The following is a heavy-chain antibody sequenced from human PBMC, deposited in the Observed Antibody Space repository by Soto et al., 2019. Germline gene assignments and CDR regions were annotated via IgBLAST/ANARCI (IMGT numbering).Heavy chain of an antibody. V-gene: IGHV4-34*01. CDR2: INHSGST. CDR1: GGSFSGYY. D-gene: IGHD5-12*01. J-gene: IGHJ4*02. Sequence: LSLTCAVYGGSFSGYYWSWIRQPPGKGLEWIGEINHSGSTNYNPSLKSRVTISVDTSKNQFSLKLSSVTAADTAVYYCARGRWLRSSFDYWGQGTLVTVSS. CDR3: ARGRWLRSSFDY.